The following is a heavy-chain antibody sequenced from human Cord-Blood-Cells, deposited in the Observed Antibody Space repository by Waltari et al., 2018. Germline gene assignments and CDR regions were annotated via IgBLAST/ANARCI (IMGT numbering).Heavy chain of an antibody. J-gene: IGHJ5*02. CDR3: ARPYGSGSYP. CDR1: GGSFSGYY. D-gene: IGHD3-10*01. Sequence: QVQLQQWGAGPLKPSETLSLTCAAYGGSFSGYYWSWFLQPPWKGLEWIGEINHSGSTNYNPSLKSRVTISVDTSKNQFSLKLSSVTAADTAVYYCARPYGSGSYPWGQGTLVTVSS. CDR2: INHSGST. V-gene: IGHV4-34*01.